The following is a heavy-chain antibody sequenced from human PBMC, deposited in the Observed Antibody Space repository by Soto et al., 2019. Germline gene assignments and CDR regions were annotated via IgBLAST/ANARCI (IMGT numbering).Heavy chain of an antibody. CDR2: ISSSSSYI. CDR1: GFTFSSYS. J-gene: IGHJ5*02. V-gene: IGHV3-21*01. CDR3: ARDRDSGSSLAWFDP. D-gene: IGHD6-13*01. Sequence: EVQLVESGGGLVKPGGSLRLSCAASGFTFSSYSMNWVRQAPGKGLEWVSSISSSSSYIYYADSVKGRFTISRDNAKNSLYLQMNSLRAEDTAVYYCARDRDSGSSLAWFDPWGQGTLVTVSS.